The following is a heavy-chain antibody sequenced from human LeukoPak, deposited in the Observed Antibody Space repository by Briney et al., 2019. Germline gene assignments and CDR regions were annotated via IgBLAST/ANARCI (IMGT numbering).Heavy chain of an antibody. CDR2: ISYDGSNK. CDR1: GFTFSSYA. Sequence: GGSLRLSCAASGFTFSSYAMHWVRQAPGKGLEWVAVISYDGSNKYYADSVKGRFTISRDNSKNMLYLQMNSLRAEDTAVYYCTRDQRKYCSRTTCFVFDIWGQGTVVSVSS. J-gene: IGHJ3*02. CDR3: TRDQRKYCSRTTCFVFDI. V-gene: IGHV3-30-3*01. D-gene: IGHD2-2*01.